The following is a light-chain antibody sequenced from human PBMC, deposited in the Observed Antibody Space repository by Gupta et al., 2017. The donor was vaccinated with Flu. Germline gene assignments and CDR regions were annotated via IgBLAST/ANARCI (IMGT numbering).Light chain of an antibody. CDR1: KLGEQY. Sequence: SGDKLGEQYAYWYQQKPGQAPVMVIYQDSKRPSGIPERFSGSNSGNTATLTISGTQAMDEADYYCQASDSSTGVVFGGGTKLTV. V-gene: IGLV3-1*01. J-gene: IGLJ2*01. CDR2: QDS. CDR3: QASDSSTGVV.